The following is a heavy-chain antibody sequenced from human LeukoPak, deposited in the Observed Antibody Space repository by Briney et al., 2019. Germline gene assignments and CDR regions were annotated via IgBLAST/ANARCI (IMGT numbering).Heavy chain of an antibody. J-gene: IGHJ4*02. V-gene: IGHV3-74*01. CDR1: GFIFSSYW. CDR2: INSDRSST. D-gene: IGHD2-2*01. Sequence: GGSLRLPCAASGFIFSSYWMHWVRQAPGKGLVWVSRINSDRSSTSYADSVKGRFTISRDNAKNTLYLQMNSLRAEDTAVYYCARRVVVPAAPYYFDYWGQGTLVTVSS. CDR3: ARRVVVPAAPYYFDY.